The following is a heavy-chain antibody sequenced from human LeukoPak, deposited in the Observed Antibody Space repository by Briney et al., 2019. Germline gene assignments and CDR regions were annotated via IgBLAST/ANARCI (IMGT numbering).Heavy chain of an antibody. J-gene: IGHJ4*02. CDR2: ISSTSKTI. CDR1: GFTFSSYE. Sequence: PGGSLRLSCAASGFTFSSYEMNWVRQVPGKGLEWISYISSTSKTIYYANSLKGRFTISRDNADNSLFLQINSLRAEDTAVYYCARVLTPHAGRTPSSLDYWGQGTLVTVSS. CDR3: ARVLTPHAGRTPSSLDY. V-gene: IGHV3-48*03. D-gene: IGHD2-15*01.